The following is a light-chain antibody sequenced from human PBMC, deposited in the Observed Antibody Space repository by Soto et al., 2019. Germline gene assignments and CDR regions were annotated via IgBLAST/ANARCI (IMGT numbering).Light chain of an antibody. CDR2: GAS. CDR1: QNVRSN. V-gene: IGKV3-15*01. CDR3: QQYNTWPPIT. Sequence: EIVLTQSPGTLSLSPGERATLSCRASQNVRSNLAWYQQKPGQAPRLLIYGASTRATGIPARFSGTGSGTEFTLTISSLQSEDFAVYYCQQYNTWPPITFGQGTRPEIK. J-gene: IGKJ5*01.